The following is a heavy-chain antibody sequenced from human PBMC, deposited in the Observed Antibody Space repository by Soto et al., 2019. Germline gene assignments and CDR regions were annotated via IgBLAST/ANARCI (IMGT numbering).Heavy chain of an antibody. J-gene: IGHJ6*02. CDR2: IGWDPSKI. D-gene: IGHD3-9*01. CDR3: VKVFSFSSGPGNFYAMDV. Sequence: SLRLSCEASGFTFEDFAMHWVRLAPGKGLEWVSSIGWDPSKIAYADSVRGRFSISRDNVKNSLFLDMKNLRREDTALYYCVKVFSFSSGPGNFYAMDVWCQGTTVTVSS. CDR1: GFTFEDFA. V-gene: IGHV3-9*01.